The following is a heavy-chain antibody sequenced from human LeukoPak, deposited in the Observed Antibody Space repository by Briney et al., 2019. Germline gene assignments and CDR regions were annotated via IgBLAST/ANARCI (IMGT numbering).Heavy chain of an antibody. D-gene: IGHD1-14*01. J-gene: IGHJ3*01. CDR1: GFTFSSYW. Sequence: PGGSLRLSCAASGFTFSSYWMSWVRQAPGKGLEWVSSISSSSSYIYYADSVKGRFTISRENSKNTVFLQMDGLRGEDTAVYYCARDRPPEVAFDVWGQGTMVTVSS. CDR2: ISSSSSYI. V-gene: IGHV3-21*01. CDR3: ARDRPPEVAFDV.